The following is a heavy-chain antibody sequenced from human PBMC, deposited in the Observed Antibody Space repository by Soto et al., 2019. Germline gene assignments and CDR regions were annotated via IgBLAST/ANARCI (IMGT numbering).Heavy chain of an antibody. Sequence: QVQLVESGGGMVQPGKSLRLSCAVSGFTFRTYDMHWVRQAPGRGLEWVAVVSYDASYQNYVDSVKGRFTVSRDTSKNTLFLQMNSLRLEDTAVYYCAKVSISKSSAVTFDSWGRGTLVTVSS. J-gene: IGHJ4*02. CDR2: VSYDASYQ. D-gene: IGHD2-15*01. CDR3: AKVSISKSSAVTFDS. V-gene: IGHV3-30*18. CDR1: GFTFRTYD.